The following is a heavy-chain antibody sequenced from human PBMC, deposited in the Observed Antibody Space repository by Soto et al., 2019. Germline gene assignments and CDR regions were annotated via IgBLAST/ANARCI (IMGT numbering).Heavy chain of an antibody. D-gene: IGHD3-10*01. CDR1: GFTFSAYA. J-gene: IGHJ6*02. CDR3: ARSGFYGSGILYFYGVDV. Sequence: QVQLVESGGGEVQPGRSLRLSCAASGFTFSAYALHWVRQAPGTGLEWVATVSYGDSNKYYADSVKGRFTISRDNSKKTLFLQMNSLKVEDTAIYYCARSGFYGSGILYFYGVDVWGQGTTVTFSS. CDR2: VSYGDSNK. V-gene: IGHV3-30-3*01.